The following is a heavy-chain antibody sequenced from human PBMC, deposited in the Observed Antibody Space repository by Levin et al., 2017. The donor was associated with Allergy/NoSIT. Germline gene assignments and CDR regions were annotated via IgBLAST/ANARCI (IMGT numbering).Heavy chain of an antibody. J-gene: IGHJ2*01. CDR3: ANKVINYWYFDL. Sequence: SCAGSGFTFSTYAMTWVRQAPGKGLEWVSTISGSGGSTYYAESVKGRFTISRDNSKNTLYLEMNSLRAEDTAVYYCANKVINYWYFDLWGRGTLVTVSS. CDR1: GFTFSTYA. V-gene: IGHV3-23*01. D-gene: IGHD2-21*01. CDR2: ISGSGGST.